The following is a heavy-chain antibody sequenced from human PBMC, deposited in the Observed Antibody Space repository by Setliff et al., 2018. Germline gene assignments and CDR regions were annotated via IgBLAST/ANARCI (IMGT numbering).Heavy chain of an antibody. J-gene: IGHJ1*01. Sequence: ASVKVSCKASGYTLSKYYMHWVRQAPGQGLEWMGIINPSGGLTKYAQKFQGRVTMTRDTSISTVYMELSSLRSDDTAVYYCARAGQLDYFQHWGQGTLVTVPQ. CDR2: INPSGGLT. CDR1: GYTLSKYY. D-gene: IGHD6-13*01. CDR3: ARAGQLDYFQH. V-gene: IGHV1-46*01.